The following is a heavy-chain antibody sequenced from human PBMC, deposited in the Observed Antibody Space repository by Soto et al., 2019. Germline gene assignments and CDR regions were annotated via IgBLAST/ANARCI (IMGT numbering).Heavy chain of an antibody. CDR3: ARLAYCGGDCYSQDYGMDV. Sequence: PGESLTISCKGSGYSFTSYWIGWVRQMPGKGLEWMGIIYPGDSDTRYSPSFQGQVTISADKSISTAYLQWSSLKASDTAMYYCARLAYCGGDCYSQDYGMDVWGQGTTVTVSS. CDR1: GYSFTSYW. V-gene: IGHV5-51*01. CDR2: IYPGDSDT. D-gene: IGHD2-21*02. J-gene: IGHJ6*02.